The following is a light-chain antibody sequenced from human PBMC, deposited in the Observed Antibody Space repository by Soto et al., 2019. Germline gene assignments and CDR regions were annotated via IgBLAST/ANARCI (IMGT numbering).Light chain of an antibody. CDR1: QSVSSN. CDR2: DAS. J-gene: IGKJ5*01. V-gene: IGKV3-15*01. Sequence: DIEKTQDQGSLSEYGGERGRDRGRVSQSVSSNLAWYQQKPGQAPRLLIFDASTRATGVAASFSGSGSGTASTPTFRRLQSEDSAVYYCQQHNIWPPITIAQWTRLDIK. CDR3: QQHNIWPPIT.